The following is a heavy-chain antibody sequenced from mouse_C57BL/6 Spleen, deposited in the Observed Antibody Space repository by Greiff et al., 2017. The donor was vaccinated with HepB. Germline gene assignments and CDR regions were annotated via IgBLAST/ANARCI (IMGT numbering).Heavy chain of an antibody. CDR3: ARRAVVEGYFDV. V-gene: IGHV1-53*01. CDR1: GYTFTSYW. CDR2: INPSNGRT. Sequence: QVQLQQPGTDLVKPGASVKLSCKASGYTFTSYWMHWVTQRPGQGLEWIGNINPSNGRTNYNEKFKSKATLTVDKSSSTAYMQLSSLTSEDSAVYYCARRAVVEGYFDVWGTGTTVTVSS. D-gene: IGHD1-1*01. J-gene: IGHJ1*03.